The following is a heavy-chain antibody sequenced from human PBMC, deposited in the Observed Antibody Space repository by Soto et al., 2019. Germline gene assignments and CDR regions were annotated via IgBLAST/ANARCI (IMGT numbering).Heavy chain of an antibody. D-gene: IGHD3-3*01. CDR1: GGTFSSYT. V-gene: IGHV1-69*08. J-gene: IGHJ4*02. CDR3: ARDLAYDVWSGYPDY. Sequence: QVQLVQSGAEVKKPGSSVKVSCKASGGTFSSYTISWVRQAPGQGLEWMGRIIPILGIANYAQKFQGRVTITADKSTSTAYLELSSMRSEDTAVYYCARDLAYDVWSGYPDYWGQGTLVTVSS. CDR2: IIPILGIA.